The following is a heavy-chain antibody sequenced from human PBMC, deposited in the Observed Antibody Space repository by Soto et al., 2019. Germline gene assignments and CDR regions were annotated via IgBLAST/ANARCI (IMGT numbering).Heavy chain of an antibody. Sequence: PGGSLRLSCAASGFTFSSYAMSWVRQAPGKGLEWVSAISGSGGTTYYADSVKGRFTISRDKSKSTLYLQMNSLRAEDTAVYYCAKDLYKTYYYESSGSPEGYYFDYWGQGTLVTVSS. CDR1: GFTFSSYA. CDR2: ISGSGGTT. CDR3: AKDLYKTYYYESSGSPEGYYFDY. D-gene: IGHD3-22*01. V-gene: IGHV3-23*01. J-gene: IGHJ4*02.